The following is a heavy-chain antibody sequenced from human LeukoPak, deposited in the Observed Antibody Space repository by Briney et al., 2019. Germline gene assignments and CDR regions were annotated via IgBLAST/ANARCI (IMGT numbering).Heavy chain of an antibody. Sequence: ASVKVSCKASGYTFTSYAMHWVRLALGQRLECMGWINTGNGNTKYSQKFQGRVTITRDTSASTAYMDLSSLRSEDTAVYYCARNTETAIPLPYYFDYWGQGTLVTVSS. V-gene: IGHV1-3*04. J-gene: IGHJ4*02. CDR1: GYTFTSYA. CDR2: INTGNGNT. CDR3: ARNTETAIPLPYYFDY. D-gene: IGHD2-21*02.